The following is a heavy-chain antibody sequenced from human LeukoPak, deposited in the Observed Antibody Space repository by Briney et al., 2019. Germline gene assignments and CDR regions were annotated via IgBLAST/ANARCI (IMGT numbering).Heavy chain of an antibody. CDR1: GFTCSSYW. CDR2: INSDGSTT. D-gene: IGHD3-10*01. V-gene: IGHV3-74*01. J-gene: IGHJ5*02. Sequence: AGGSLRLSFAASGFTCSSYWMNWVRQAPGKGLVWVSRINSDGSTTTYADSVKGRFTISRVNAGNTLYLQMNSLRAEDTAVYYCARTKGYYYGSGSYFYWFDPWGQGTLVTVSS. CDR3: ARTKGYYYGSGSYFYWFDP.